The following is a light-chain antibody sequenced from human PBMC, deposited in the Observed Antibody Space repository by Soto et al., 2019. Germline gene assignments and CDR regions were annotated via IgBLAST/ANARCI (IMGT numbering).Light chain of an antibody. CDR3: QQYNDSFPYT. CDR2: KAS. CDR1: QSINTW. J-gene: IGKJ2*01. Sequence: DIQLTQSPSTLSASIGDRVTITCRASQSINTWLAWYQQKPGTAPKLLIYKASTLEGGVPSRFSGSRSGTEFTLTVSSLQPDDFATYYCQQYNDSFPYTFGQGTKLEIK. V-gene: IGKV1-5*03.